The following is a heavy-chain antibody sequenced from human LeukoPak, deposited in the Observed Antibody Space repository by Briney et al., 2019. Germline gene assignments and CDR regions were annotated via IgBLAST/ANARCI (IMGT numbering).Heavy chain of an antibody. CDR1: GFTFSSYG. CDR3: AKGPYYYGSGSYDP. V-gene: IGHV3-30*18. D-gene: IGHD3-10*01. Sequence: GGSPRLSCAASGFTFSSYGMHWVRQAPGKGLEWVAVISYDGSNKYYADSVKGRFTISRDNSKNTLYLQMNSLRAEDTAVYYCAKGPYYYGSGSYDPWGQGTLVTVSS. J-gene: IGHJ5*02. CDR2: ISYDGSNK.